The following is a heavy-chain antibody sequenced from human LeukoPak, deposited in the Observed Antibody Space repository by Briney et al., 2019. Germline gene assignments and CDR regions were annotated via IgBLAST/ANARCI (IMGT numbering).Heavy chain of an antibody. D-gene: IGHD3-10*01. J-gene: IGHJ4*02. CDR3: ARDRLTPMVRGSLDY. CDR1: GGSFSGYY. Sequence: PSETLSLTCAVYGGSFSGYYWSWIRQPPGKGLEWIGEINHSGSTNYNPSLKSRVTISVDTSKNQFSLKLSSVTPADTAVYYCARDRLTPMVRGSLDYWGQGTLVTVSS. CDR2: INHSGST. V-gene: IGHV4-34*01.